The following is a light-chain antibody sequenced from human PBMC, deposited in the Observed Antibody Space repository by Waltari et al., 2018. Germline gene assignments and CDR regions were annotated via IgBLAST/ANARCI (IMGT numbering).Light chain of an antibody. Sequence: QSGPTQPPSVSWSPGQSVAISCTGTISNVGDVNYLSWYQQPPGKAPKVLIYSVSNRPSGVSDRFSGSKSGNTASLTISGLQAEDEADYYCCSYTTYRTWVFGGGTRLTVL. CDR1: ISNVGDVNY. CDR3: CSYTTYRTWV. CDR2: SVS. J-gene: IGLJ3*02. V-gene: IGLV2-14*03.